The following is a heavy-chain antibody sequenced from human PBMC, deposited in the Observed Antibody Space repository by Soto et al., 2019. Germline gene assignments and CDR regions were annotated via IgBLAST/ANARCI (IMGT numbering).Heavy chain of an antibody. CDR3: ARERLTACSGGSCYFYY. CDR2: INPSGGRT. CDR1: GYTFTSYY. D-gene: IGHD2-15*01. V-gene: IGHV1-46*01. J-gene: IGHJ4*02. Sequence: QVQLVQSRAEVKKSGASVKVSCKASGYTFTSYYMHWVLQAPAQGLVCMGIINPSGGRTSYPQKLPVRLPMSRDTSTSSLYMARSSLRSEDTAVYYCARERLTACSGGSCYFYYWGQGTMVTVCS.